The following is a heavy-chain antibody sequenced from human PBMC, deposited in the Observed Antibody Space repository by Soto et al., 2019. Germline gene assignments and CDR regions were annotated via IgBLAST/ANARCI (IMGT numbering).Heavy chain of an antibody. CDR3: AIADCSGGSCRTQPFDY. Sequence: SVKVSCKASGGTFSSYAISWVRQAPGQGLEWMGGIIPIFGTANYAQKFQGRVTITADESTSTAYMELSSLRSEDTAVYYCAIADCSGGSCRTQPFDYWGQGTLVTVSS. D-gene: IGHD2-15*01. CDR2: IIPIFGTA. J-gene: IGHJ4*02. V-gene: IGHV1-69*13. CDR1: GGTFSSYA.